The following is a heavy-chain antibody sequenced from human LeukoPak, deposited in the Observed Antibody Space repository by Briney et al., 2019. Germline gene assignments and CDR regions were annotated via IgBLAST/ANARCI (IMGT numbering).Heavy chain of an antibody. Sequence: GSLRLFCAASGFTFSSYEMNWVRQAPGKGLEWIGEINHSGSTNYNPSLKSRVTISVDTSKNQFSLRLSSVTAADTAVYYCARRGLMVRGVILYYYYYYMDVWGKGTTVTISS. V-gene: IGHV4-34*01. J-gene: IGHJ6*03. CDR3: ARRGLMVRGVILYYYYYYMDV. CDR1: GFTFSSYE. CDR2: INHSGST. D-gene: IGHD3-10*01.